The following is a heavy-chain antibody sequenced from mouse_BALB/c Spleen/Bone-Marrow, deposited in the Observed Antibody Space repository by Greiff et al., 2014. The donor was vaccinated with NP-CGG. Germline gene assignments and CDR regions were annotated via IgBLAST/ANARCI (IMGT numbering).Heavy chain of an antibody. CDR3: TRSGTLGAMDY. V-gene: IGHV5-17*02. D-gene: IGHD3-3*01. J-gene: IGHJ4*01. Sequence: QGVESGGGLVQPGGSRKLSCAASGFTFSSFGMHWVRQAPEKGLEWVAYISSGSSTIYYADTMKGRFTISRDNPKNTLFLQMTSLRSEDTAMYYCTRSGTLGAMDYWGQGTSVTVSS. CDR2: ISSGSSTI. CDR1: GFTFSSFG.